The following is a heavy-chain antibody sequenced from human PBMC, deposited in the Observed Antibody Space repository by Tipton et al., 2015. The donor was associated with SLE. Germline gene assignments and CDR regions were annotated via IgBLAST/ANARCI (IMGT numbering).Heavy chain of an antibody. D-gene: IGHD3-10*01. J-gene: IGHJ4*02. V-gene: IGHV3-30*04. Sequence: SLRLSCAAPGFTFSSYAMHWVRQAPGKGLEWVAVTSYDGSNKYYPDSVKGRFTISRDISENTLYLQMNSLRVEDTAVYYCASYLEYGSGSLFYWGQGTLVTVSS. CDR3: ASYLEYGSGSLFY. CDR1: GFTFSSYA. CDR2: TSYDGSNK.